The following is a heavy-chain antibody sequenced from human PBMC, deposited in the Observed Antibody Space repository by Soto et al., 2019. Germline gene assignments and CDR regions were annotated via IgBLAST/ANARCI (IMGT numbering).Heavy chain of an antibody. Sequence: GGSLRLSCAASGFTFSSSWMSWVRQAPGKGLEWVANIKQDGSEKYYVDSVKGRFTISRDNAKNSLYLQMNSLRAEDTAVYYCARDGYNWFDPWGHVTRVTVSS. J-gene: IGHJ5*02. CDR3: ARDGYNWFDP. D-gene: IGHD3-10*01. CDR1: GFTFSSSW. CDR2: IKQDGSEK. V-gene: IGHV3-7*01.